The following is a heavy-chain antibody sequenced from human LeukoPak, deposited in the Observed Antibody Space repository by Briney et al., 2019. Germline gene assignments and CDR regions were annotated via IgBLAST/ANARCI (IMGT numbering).Heavy chain of an antibody. V-gene: IGHV3-73*01. CDR3: LFVVVTTIGGDAFDI. D-gene: IGHD2-21*02. J-gene: IGHJ3*02. Sequence: PGGSLRLSCAASGFTFSNAWMNWVRQAPGKGLEWVGRIRSKANNYATAYAASVKGRFTISRDESKNTAYLQLNSLKIEDTAVYYCLFVVVTTIGGDAFDIWGQGTMVTVSS. CDR2: IRSKANNYAT. CDR1: GFTFSNAW.